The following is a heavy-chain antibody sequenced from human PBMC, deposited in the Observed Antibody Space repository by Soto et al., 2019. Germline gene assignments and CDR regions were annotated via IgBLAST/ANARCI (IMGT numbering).Heavy chain of an antibody. D-gene: IGHD3-22*01. CDR1: GFTFTGND. CDR2: LYSSGST. V-gene: IGHV3-53*01. CDR3: ATRPLLPGAP. Sequence: EVQLVESGGGLIQPGRSLRLSCAASGFTFTGNDMNWVRQAPGKGLEWVSLLYSSGSTYYADSVKGRFTISRDNSKNTLYLQMSSLRAEDTAVYYCATRPLLPGAPWGQGTMVTVSS. J-gene: IGHJ3*01.